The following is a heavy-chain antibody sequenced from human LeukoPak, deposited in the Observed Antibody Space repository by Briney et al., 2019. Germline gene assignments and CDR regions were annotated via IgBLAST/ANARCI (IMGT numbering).Heavy chain of an antibody. V-gene: IGHV1-8*01. J-gene: IGHJ4*02. CDR1: GFTFTSYD. D-gene: IGHD3-10*01. CDR2: MNPNSGNT. CDR3: ARLITMVRGVKRYYFDY. Sequence: GASVKVSCKASGFTFTSYDINWVRQAIGQGLEWMGWMNPNSGNTGYAQKFQGRVTMTRNTSISTAYMELSSLRSEDTAVYYCARLITMVRGVKRYYFDYWGQGTLVTVSS.